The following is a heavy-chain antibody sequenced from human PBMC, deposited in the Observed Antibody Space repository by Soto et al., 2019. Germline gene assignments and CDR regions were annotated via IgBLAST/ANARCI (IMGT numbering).Heavy chain of an antibody. CDR3: ARGAPPDY. V-gene: IGHV3-30-3*01. CDR2: VSYDGSNT. CDR1: GFTFSDYA. Sequence: QVQLVESGGGVVQPGRSLRLSCAASGFTFSDYAMYWVRQAPGKGLEWVAVVSYDGSNTYQADSVKGRFTISKDISENTLYLQMNSLRTDDTAVYYCARGAPPDYWGQGTLVTVSS. J-gene: IGHJ4*02.